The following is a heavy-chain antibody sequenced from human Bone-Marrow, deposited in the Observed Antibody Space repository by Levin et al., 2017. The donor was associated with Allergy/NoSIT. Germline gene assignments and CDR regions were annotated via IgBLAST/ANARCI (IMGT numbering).Heavy chain of an antibody. D-gene: IGHD3-22*01. CDR1: GYTFTDYY. J-gene: IGHJ3*02. V-gene: IGHV1-2*03. Sequence: LAASVKVSCKPSGYTFTDYYIHWVRQAPGQGLEWMGWINPKTGGTIYTQKFQDRVTMTRDTSINTAYMELSSLTSDDTAVFYCARGIGHCSTMSCYVESFDMWGQGTMVTVSS. CDR3: ARGIGHCSTMSCYVESFDM. CDR2: INPKTGGT.